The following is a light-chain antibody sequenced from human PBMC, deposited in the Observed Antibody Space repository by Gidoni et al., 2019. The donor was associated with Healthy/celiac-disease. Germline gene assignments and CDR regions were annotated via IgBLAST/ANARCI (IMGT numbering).Light chain of an antibody. CDR3: AAWDDSLNGWV. Sequence: QSVLTQPPSASGTPGQRVTISCAGSSSNIGSTTVNWSQQLPGPAPKLLIDSNKQRPSGVPDRFSGSKSGTSASLALSGLPSEDAADYYCAAWDDSLNGWVFGGWTKLTVL. J-gene: IGLJ3*02. V-gene: IGLV1-44*01. CDR2: SNK. CDR1: SSNIGSTT.